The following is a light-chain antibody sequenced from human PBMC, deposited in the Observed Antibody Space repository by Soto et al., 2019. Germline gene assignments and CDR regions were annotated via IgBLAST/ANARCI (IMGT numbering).Light chain of an antibody. Sequence: EIVSTQSAGTLSLSPGERSTRSWMAIQSFSSSYLAWYKQKPGQAPRILIYGASTRATGIPARFSGSGSGTEFTLTISRLQSEDFAVYYRQQYNNSITVGNGTKLDIK. J-gene: IGKJ1*01. CDR3: QQYNNSIT. CDR2: GAS. V-gene: IGKV3-15*01. CDR1: QSFSSSY.